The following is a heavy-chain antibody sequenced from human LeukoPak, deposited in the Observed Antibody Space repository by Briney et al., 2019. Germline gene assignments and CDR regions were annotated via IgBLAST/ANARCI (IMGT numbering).Heavy chain of an antibody. CDR2: ISSSSSYI. V-gene: IGHV3-21*01. CDR3: ATRKSLGSASFDY. J-gene: IGHJ4*02. D-gene: IGHD3-10*01. CDR1: GFTFSSYS. Sequence: GGSLRLSCAASGFTFSSYSMNWVRQAPGKGLEWVSSISSSSSYIYYADSVKGRFTISRDNAKNSLYLQMYSLRAEDTAVYYCATRKSLGSASFDYWGQGTLVTVSS.